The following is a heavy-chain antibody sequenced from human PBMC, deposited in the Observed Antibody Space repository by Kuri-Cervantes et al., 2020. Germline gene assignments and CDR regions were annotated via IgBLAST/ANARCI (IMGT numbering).Heavy chain of an antibody. CDR1: GGSFSGYY. Sequence: SETLSLTCAVYGGSFSGYYWSWIRQPPGKGLEWIGEINHSGSTYYNPSLKSRVTISVDTSKNQFSLKLSSVTATDTAVYYCARDSQYYYDSSGSDAFGIWGQGTMVTVSS. CDR2: INHSGST. J-gene: IGHJ3*02. D-gene: IGHD3-22*01. CDR3: ARDSQYYYDSSGSDAFGI. V-gene: IGHV4-34*09.